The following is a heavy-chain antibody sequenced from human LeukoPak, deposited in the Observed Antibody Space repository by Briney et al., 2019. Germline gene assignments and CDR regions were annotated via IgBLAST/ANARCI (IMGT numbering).Heavy chain of an antibody. Sequence: GGSLRLPCAASGFTVSSNYMSWVRQAPGKGLEGVSVIYSGGSTYYADSVKGRFTISRDNSKNTLYLQMNSLRAEDTAVYYCARRWEPHDAFDIWGQGTMVTVSS. CDR3: ARRWEPHDAFDI. CDR2: IYSGGST. D-gene: IGHD1-26*01. CDR1: GFTVSSNY. V-gene: IGHV3-66*01. J-gene: IGHJ3*02.